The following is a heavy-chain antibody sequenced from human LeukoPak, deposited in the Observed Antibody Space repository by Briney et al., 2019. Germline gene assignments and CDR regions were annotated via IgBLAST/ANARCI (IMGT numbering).Heavy chain of an antibody. V-gene: IGHV3-23*01. CDR1: GFTFSSYA. J-gene: IGHJ6*02. Sequence: GGSLRLSCAASGFTFSSYAMSWVRQAPGKGLEWVSAISGSGGSTYYADSVKGRFTISRDNSKNTLYLQMNSLRAEDTAVYYCARSVGATTGYYYYGVDVWGQGTTVTVSS. CDR3: ARSVGATTGYYYYGVDV. CDR2: ISGSGGST. D-gene: IGHD1-26*01.